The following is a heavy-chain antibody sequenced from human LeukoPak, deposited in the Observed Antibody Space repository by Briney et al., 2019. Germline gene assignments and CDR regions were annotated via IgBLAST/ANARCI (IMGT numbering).Heavy chain of an antibody. J-gene: IGHJ4*02. D-gene: IGHD1-26*01. Sequence: GESLKISCKRSGYSFTSYWIGWVREMPGKGLGWMGVIYPGDSDTRYSPSFQGQVTISADKTINTAYPQWSSLKASDTAMYYCARSDSGSYFFFDYWGQGTLVTVSS. CDR1: GYSFTSYW. V-gene: IGHV5-51*01. CDR3: ARSDSGSYFFFDY. CDR2: IYPGDSDT.